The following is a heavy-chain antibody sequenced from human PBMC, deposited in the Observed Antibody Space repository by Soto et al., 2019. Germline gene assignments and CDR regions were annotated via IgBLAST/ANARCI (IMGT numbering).Heavy chain of an antibody. J-gene: IGHJ4*02. CDR3: TIMGLGTFQY. CDR2: IQKKADGGAT. V-gene: IGHV3-15*01. Sequence: EVLLVESGGGLVKDGGSLRLSCAVSGITFSNAWMAWVRQAPGKGLEWVGRIQKKADGGATEYAASVKGRLSISRDAPKNTLYLQMDSLKSEDSAVYYCTIMGLGTFQYWGQGTLLTVSS. D-gene: IGHD1-26*01. CDR1: GITFSNAW.